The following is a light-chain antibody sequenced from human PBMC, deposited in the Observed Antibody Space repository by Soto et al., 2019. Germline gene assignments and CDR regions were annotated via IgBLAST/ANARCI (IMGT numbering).Light chain of an antibody. CDR2: GAS. V-gene: IGKV3-20*01. J-gene: IGKJ1*01. CDR3: QQYDSSPWT. CDR1: QSVSRSC. Sequence: NVLTQSTGTLSLSPGERATLSCRASQSVSRSCLAWYQHKPGQAPRLLIYGASSRATGIPDRFSGSGSGRDFTLTISRLEPEEFAVYYCQQYDSSPWTFGQGTQGEIK.